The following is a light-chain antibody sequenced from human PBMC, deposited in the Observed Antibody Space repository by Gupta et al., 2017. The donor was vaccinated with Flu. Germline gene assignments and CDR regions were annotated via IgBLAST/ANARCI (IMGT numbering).Light chain of an antibody. CDR3: QSADSTETYVV. CDR1: ALPNQF. CDR2: KDS. Sequence: SYELTQPPSVSVSPGQTARITCSGDALPNQFAYWYQQKPGQAPVLVVRKDSERPSGISDRFSGSSSGTTVTLTISGVQAEDEADYYCQSADSTETYVVFGGGTKLTVL. V-gene: IGLV3-25*03. J-gene: IGLJ2*01.